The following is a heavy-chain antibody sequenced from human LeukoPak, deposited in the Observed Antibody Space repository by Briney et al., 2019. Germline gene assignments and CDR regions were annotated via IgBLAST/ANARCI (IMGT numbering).Heavy chain of an antibody. V-gene: IGHV1-69*13. CDR3: AGDCSGGSCYFY. CDR1: GGTFSSYA. D-gene: IGHD2-15*01. J-gene: IGHJ4*02. Sequence: ASVKVSCKASGGTFSSYAISWVRQAPGQGLEWMGGIIPIFGTANYAQKFQGRVTITADESTSTAYMELSSLRSEDTAVYYCAGDCSGGSCYFYWGQGTLVTVSS. CDR2: IIPIFGTA.